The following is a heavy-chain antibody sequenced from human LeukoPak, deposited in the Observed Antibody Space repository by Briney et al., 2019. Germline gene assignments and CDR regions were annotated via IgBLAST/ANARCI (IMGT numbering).Heavy chain of an antibody. J-gene: IGHJ1*01. CDR2: INTNTGTP. D-gene: IGHD1-1*01. CDR1: GYIFSIYA. V-gene: IGHV7-4-1*02. Sequence: GASVKVSCKASGYIFSIYAMIWVRQAPGQGLELMGWINTNTGTPTYAQGFTGRFVFSLDTSVSAAYLQISSLKAEDTAVYFCARDYTLTLGTTTYFQHWGQGTLVTVSS. CDR3: ARDYTLTLGTTTYFQH.